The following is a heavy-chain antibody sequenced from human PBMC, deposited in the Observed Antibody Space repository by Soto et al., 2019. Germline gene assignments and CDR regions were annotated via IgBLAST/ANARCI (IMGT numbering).Heavy chain of an antibody. CDR2: IGGSGGT. V-gene: IGHV3-23*01. CDR1: GFTFSSYA. CDR3: AKGQRWSYYYDS. Sequence: EVQLLESGGGLVQPGGSLRLSCAASGFTFSSYAMSWVRLAPGKGLEWFSSIGGSGGTYYADSVKGRFTISRDNSKNMLYLPLNSLRAEATAMYYCAKGQRWSYYYDSWGQGTLVTVSS. D-gene: IGHD2-15*01. J-gene: IGHJ4*02.